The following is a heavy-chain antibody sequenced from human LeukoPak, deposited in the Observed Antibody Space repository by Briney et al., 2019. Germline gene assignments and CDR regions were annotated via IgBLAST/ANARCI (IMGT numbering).Heavy chain of an antibody. V-gene: IGHV3-48*01. CDR1: GFTFSSYS. CDR2: ISSSSSTI. D-gene: IGHD4-11*01. Sequence: RGSLRLSCAASGFTFSSYSMNWVRQAPGKGLEWVSYISSSSSTIYYADSVKGRFTISRDNAKNSLYLQMNSLRAEDTAVYHCARLAGVHDYSNYGQFDYWGQGTLVTVSS. J-gene: IGHJ4*02. CDR3: ARLAGVHDYSNYGQFDY.